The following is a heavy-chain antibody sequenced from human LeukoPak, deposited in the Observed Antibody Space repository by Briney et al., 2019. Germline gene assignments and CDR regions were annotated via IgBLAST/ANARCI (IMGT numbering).Heavy chain of an antibody. CDR2: INPNSGGT. V-gene: IGHV1-2*02. CDR1: GYTFTRYG. CDR3: ARDAALELLGSFDY. Sequence: ASVKVSCKASGYTFTRYGISWVRQAPGQGLEWMGWINPNSGGTNYAQKFQGRVTMTRDTSISTAYMELSRLRSDDTAVYYCARDAALELLGSFDYWGQGTLVTVSS. J-gene: IGHJ4*02. D-gene: IGHD1-26*01.